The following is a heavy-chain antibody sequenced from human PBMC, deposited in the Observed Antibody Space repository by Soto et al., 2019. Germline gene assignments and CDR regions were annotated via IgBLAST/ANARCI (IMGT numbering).Heavy chain of an antibody. CDR3: ARDGPGAYGSGSSTYFDY. D-gene: IGHD3-10*01. CDR2: IFYSGNT. J-gene: IGHJ4*01. V-gene: IGHV4-31*03. Sequence: QVQLQESGPGLVKPSQTLSLTCSVSGGSIRSDNYYWGWIRQHPGKGLEWIGFIFYSGNTYYNPCLKSRVDISLDTSKNQFSLKLNSVTAADTAVYFCARDGPGAYGSGSSTYFDYWGQGTLVTVSS. CDR1: GGSIRSDNYY.